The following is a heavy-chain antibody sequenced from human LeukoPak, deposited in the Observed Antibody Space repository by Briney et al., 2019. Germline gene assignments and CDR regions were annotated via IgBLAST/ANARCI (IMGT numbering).Heavy chain of an antibody. J-gene: IGHJ4*02. V-gene: IGHV3-23*01. CDR1: GFTFITYS. CDR2: ITGSGAFT. D-gene: IGHD3-10*01. Sequence: GGSLRLSCAASGFTFITYSMTWVRQAPGRGLEWVSAITGSGAFTDYADSVKGRFTISRDNPKNTLYLQMNSLRAEDTAVYYCATFKTYYYGSGSYYNVPGYFDYWGQGTLVTVSS. CDR3: ATFKTYYYGSGSYYNVPGYFDY.